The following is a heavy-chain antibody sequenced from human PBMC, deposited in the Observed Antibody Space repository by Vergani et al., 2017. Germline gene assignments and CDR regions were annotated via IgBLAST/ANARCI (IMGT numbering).Heavy chain of an antibody. D-gene: IGHD3-22*01. CDR2: INPSGGST. J-gene: IGHJ3*02. CDR3: ARDHGGSGYSAFDI. V-gene: IGHV1-46*01. CDR1: GYTFTSYY. Sequence: QVQLVQSGAEVKKPGASVKVSCKASGYTFTSYYMHWVRQAPGQGLEWMGIINPSGGSTSYAQKFQGRVTITADKSTSTAYMELSSLRSEDTAVYYCARDHGGSGYSAFDIWGQGTMVTVSS.